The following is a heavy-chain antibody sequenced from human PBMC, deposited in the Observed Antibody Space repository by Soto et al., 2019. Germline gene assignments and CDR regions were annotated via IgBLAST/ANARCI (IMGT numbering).Heavy chain of an antibody. CDR2: IYYSGST. CDR1: GGSISSGGYY. CDR3: ARDYSGSYLGAFDI. D-gene: IGHD1-26*01. V-gene: IGHV4-31*03. Sequence: SQTLSLTCTVSGGSISSGGYYWSWIRQHPGKGLEWIGYIYYSGSTYYNPSLKSRITISVDTSKNQFSLKLSSVTAADTAVYYCARDYSGSYLGAFDIWGQGTMVTGSS. J-gene: IGHJ3*02.